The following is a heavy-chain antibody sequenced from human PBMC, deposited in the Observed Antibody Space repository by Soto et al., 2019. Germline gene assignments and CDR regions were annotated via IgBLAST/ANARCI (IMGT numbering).Heavy chain of an antibody. D-gene: IGHD6-19*01. Sequence: PGGSRRRSWAASGFTFSSYAMSWVRQAPGKGLEWVSAISGSGGSTYYADSVKGRFTISRDNSKNTLYLQMNSLRAEDTAVYYCAKALYSSGWYYDYWGQGTLVTVSS. CDR2: ISGSGGST. J-gene: IGHJ4*02. CDR3: AKALYSSGWYYDY. V-gene: IGHV3-23*01. CDR1: GFTFSSYA.